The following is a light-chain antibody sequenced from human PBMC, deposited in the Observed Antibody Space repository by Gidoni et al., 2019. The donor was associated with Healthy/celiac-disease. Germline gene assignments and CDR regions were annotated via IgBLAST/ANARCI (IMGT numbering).Light chain of an antibody. V-gene: IGKV1-39*01. CDR2: AAS. Sequence: DIQMTQSPSSLSASVGDRVTITCRASQSISSYLNWYQQKPGKAPKLLIYAASSVQSGVPSRFSGSGSGTDFTLTISSLQAEVFATYYCQQSYSTPRTFGQGTKVEIK. J-gene: IGKJ1*01. CDR1: QSISSY. CDR3: QQSYSTPRT.